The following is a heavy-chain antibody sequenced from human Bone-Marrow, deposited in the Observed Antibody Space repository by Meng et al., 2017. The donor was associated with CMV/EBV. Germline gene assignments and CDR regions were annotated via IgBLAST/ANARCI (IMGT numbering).Heavy chain of an antibody. CDR1: GFTFSDYY. CDR2: ISSSGSTI. J-gene: IGHJ6*04. V-gene: IGHV3-11*01. D-gene: IGHD6-13*01. CDR3: ARETFAAGPGEVYGMDV. Sequence: GESLKISCAASGFTFSDYYMSWIRQAPGKGLEWVSYISSSGSTIYYADSVKGRFTISRDNAKNSLYLQMNSLRAEDTAVYYCARETFAAGPGEVYGMDVWGEGTTVTFSS.